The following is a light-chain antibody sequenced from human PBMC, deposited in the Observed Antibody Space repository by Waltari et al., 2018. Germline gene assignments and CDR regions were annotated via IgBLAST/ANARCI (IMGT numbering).Light chain of an antibody. CDR2: AAS. CDR3: QQYGNSVMYT. Sequence: EFVLTQSPGTLSLSPGERATLSCRASQSLSRSRLAWYQQKPGQAPRLLIYAASSRATGIPDRFSGSGSGTDFSLTISRVEPEDFAVYYCQQYGNSVMYTFGQGTKLEIQ. V-gene: IGKV3-20*01. J-gene: IGKJ2*01. CDR1: QSLSRSR.